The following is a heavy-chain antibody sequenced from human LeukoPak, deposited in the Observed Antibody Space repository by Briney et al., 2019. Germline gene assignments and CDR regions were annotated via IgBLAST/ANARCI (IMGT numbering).Heavy chain of an antibody. CDR2: IYSGGST. CDR1: GFTFSSNY. V-gene: IGHV3-66*01. D-gene: IGHD3-9*01. Sequence: GGSLRLSCAASGFTFSSNYMSWVRQAPGKGLEWVSVIYSGGSTYYADSVKGRFTISRDNSKNTLYLQMNSLRAEDTAVYYCARDRSYYDILTGYLGRGYFDYWGQGTLVTVSS. CDR3: ARDRSYYDILTGYLGRGYFDY. J-gene: IGHJ4*02.